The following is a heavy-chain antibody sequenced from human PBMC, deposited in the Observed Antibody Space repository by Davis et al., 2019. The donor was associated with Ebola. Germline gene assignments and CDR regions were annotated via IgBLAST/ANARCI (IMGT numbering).Heavy chain of an antibody. D-gene: IGHD1-26*01. CDR2: IKQDGSEK. V-gene: IGHV3-7*01. CDR1: GFTFSSYW. Sequence: GESLKIFCAAPGFTFSSYWLRWVRQAPGKGLEWVANIKQDGSEKYYVDSAKGRFTISRDNVKNSLYLQMDSLRAEDTAVYYCARWASVGYWGQGTLVTVSS. J-gene: IGHJ4*02. CDR3: ARWASVGY.